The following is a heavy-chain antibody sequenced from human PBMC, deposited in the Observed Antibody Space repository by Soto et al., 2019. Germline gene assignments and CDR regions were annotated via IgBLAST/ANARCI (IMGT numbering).Heavy chain of an antibody. Sequence: QVQLVESGGGVVQPGRSLRLSCAASGFTFSSYGMHWVRQSPGKGLEWVAVIWYDGSNKYYADSVKGRFTISRENSKNMRYLQMNSLRAEDRGGYDCARGRGGRQLGLYYGMDVWGQGTTVTVSS. V-gene: IGHV3-33*01. D-gene: IGHD6-6*01. CDR2: IWYDGSNK. CDR1: GFTFSSYG. CDR3: ARGRGGRQLGLYYGMDV. J-gene: IGHJ6*02.